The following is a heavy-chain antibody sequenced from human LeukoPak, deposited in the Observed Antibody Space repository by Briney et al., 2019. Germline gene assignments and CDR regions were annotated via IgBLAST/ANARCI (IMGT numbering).Heavy chain of an antibody. Sequence: PGGSLRLSCAASGFTFDDYGMHWVRQAPGKGLEWVSGISGNSGSIHFADSVKGRFTLSRDNAKNSLYLQMRGLRVEDTAFYYCAKGDRAADGYFDSWGQGTLVTVSS. D-gene: IGHD6-25*01. CDR1: GFTFDDYG. CDR3: AKGDRAADGYFDS. V-gene: IGHV3-9*01. J-gene: IGHJ4*02. CDR2: ISGNSGSI.